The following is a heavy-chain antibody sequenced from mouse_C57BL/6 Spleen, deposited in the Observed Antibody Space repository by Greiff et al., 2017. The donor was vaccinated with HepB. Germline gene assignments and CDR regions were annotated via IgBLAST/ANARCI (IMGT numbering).Heavy chain of an antibody. V-gene: IGHV5-9-1*02. J-gene: IGHJ4*01. D-gene: IGHD1-1*01. Sequence: EVQVVESGEGLVKPGGSLKLSCAASGFTFSSYAMSWVRQTPEKRLEWVAYISSGGDYIYYADTVKGRFTISRDNARNTLYLQMSSLKSEDTAMYYCTRDRYGSSYYYAMDYWGQGTSVTVSS. CDR2: ISSGGDYI. CDR3: TRDRYGSSYYYAMDY. CDR1: GFTFSSYA.